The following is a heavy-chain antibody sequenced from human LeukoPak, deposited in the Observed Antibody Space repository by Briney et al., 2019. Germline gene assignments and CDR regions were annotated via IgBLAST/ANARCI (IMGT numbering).Heavy chain of an antibody. D-gene: IGHD5-18*01. J-gene: IGHJ4*02. Sequence: GGSLRLSCAASGFTFDDYAMHWVRQAPGKGLEWVSGISWNSGSIGYADSVKGRSTISRDNAKNSLYLQMNSLRAEDTAVYYCARERGNSYGYDYWGQGTLVTVSS. CDR2: ISWNSGSI. CDR1: GFTFDDYA. V-gene: IGHV3-9*01. CDR3: ARERGNSYGYDY.